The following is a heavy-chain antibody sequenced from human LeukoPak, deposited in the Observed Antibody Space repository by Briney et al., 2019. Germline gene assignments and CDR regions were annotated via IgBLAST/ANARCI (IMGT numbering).Heavy chain of an antibody. Sequence: GGSLRLSCTASGFIFGDYGMTWVRQAPGKGLEWVANIKQDGSEKYYVDSVKGRFTISRDNAKNSLYLQMNSLRAEDTAVYYCAREKEGYCSRTSCYLDYYYYYMDVWGKGTTVTISS. D-gene: IGHD2-2*01. V-gene: IGHV3-7*01. CDR3: AREKEGYCSRTSCYLDYYYYYMDV. CDR2: IKQDGSEK. J-gene: IGHJ6*03. CDR1: GFIFGDYG.